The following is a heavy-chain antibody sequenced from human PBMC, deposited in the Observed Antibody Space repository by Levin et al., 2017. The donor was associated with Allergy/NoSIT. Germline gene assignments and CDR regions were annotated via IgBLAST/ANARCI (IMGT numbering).Heavy chain of an antibody. J-gene: IGHJ6*02. CDR2: IKQGGSEK. D-gene: IGHD3-22*01. V-gene: IGHV3-7*01. Sequence: TGGSLRLSCEASGFTFTSFYMSWVRQAPGKGLEWVANIKQGGSEKYYVDSVKGRFTISRDNAKNSLYLQMNSLRAEDTAVYYCAREEGWGYYYGMDVWGQGTTATVSS. CDR1: GFTFTSFY. CDR3: AREEGWGYYYGMDV.